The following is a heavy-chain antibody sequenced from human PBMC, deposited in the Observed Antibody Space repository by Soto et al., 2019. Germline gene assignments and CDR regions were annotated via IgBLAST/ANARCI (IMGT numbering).Heavy chain of an antibody. Sequence: PGGSLRLSCAASGFTFDDFAMHWVRQAPGKGLEWVSGISWNSGSIGYADSVKGRFTISRDNAKNSLYLQMNSLRSEDTALYYCAKDMGYDLSPLGYFDYWGQGTLVTVPS. D-gene: IGHD5-12*01. J-gene: IGHJ4*02. CDR2: ISWNSGSI. CDR1: GFTFDDFA. V-gene: IGHV3-9*01. CDR3: AKDMGYDLSPLGYFDY.